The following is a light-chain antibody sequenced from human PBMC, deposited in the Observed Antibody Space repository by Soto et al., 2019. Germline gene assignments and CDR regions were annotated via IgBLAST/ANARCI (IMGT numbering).Light chain of an antibody. CDR3: QVWDISSDQYL. V-gene: IGLV3-21*02. J-gene: IGLJ1*01. CDR1: NIASKS. Sequence: SYELTQPPSVSVAPGQTARITCGGNNIASKSVHWYQQRPGQAPVLVLYDDSNRPSGIPERFSGSNSGSTATLTISSFEAGDEADYFCQVWDISSDQYLFGTGTKLTVL. CDR2: DDS.